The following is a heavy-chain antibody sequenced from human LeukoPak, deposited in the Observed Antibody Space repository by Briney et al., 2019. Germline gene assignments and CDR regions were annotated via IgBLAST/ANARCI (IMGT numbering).Heavy chain of an antibody. D-gene: IGHD3-3*01. Sequence: PGGALRLSCAASGFTFSSYAMHWVRQAPGTGLEYALAISSNGGETYYANSGKGRFTISRDNSKNTLYIQIGSLRAEDISVYYCARGPVKGIKVFGGPVDLWGQGTLVTVSS. V-gene: IGHV3-64*01. CDR2: ISSNGGET. J-gene: IGHJ5*02. CDR3: ARGPVKGIKVFGGPVDL. CDR1: GFTFSSYA.